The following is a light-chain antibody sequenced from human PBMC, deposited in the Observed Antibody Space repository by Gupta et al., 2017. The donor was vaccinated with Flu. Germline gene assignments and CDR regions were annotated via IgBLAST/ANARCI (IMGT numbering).Light chain of an antibody. CDR3: MQALQTPRT. CDR2: LGS. Sequence: DIVRTQSALSLPVSPGEPASISCRSSRSLLSNNGYSYLDWYVQKPGQSPQILIFLGSNRAPGVPDRFSGSGSGTDFQLKISRVEADDVGIYYCMQALQTPRTFGQGTKLEIK. CDR1: RSLLSNNGYSY. J-gene: IGKJ2*01. V-gene: IGKV2-28*01.